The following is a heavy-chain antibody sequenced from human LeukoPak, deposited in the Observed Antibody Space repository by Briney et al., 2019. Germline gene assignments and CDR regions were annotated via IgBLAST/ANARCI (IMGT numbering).Heavy chain of an antibody. Sequence: PGGSLTLSCVASGFIFSSYWMSWVRQAAGKGLEWVANIKDDGNEQYYVDSERGRFTIFRDNAKNSLYLQMNSLRAEDTAMYYCARDPYFDAFDMWDQGKMVTVSS. CDR3: ARDPYFDAFDM. CDR2: IKDDGNEQ. J-gene: IGHJ3*02. CDR1: GFIFSSYW. V-gene: IGHV3-7*01. D-gene: IGHD3-3*01.